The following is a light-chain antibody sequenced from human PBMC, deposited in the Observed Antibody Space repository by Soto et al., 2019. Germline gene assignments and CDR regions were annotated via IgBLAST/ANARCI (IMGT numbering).Light chain of an antibody. V-gene: IGLV1-44*01. CDR3: SSYTSSSTLV. CDR2: TDY. Sequence: QPVLTQPPSASGTPGQRVTISCSGTSSNIGTYTVNWYQQLPGTAPKLLIYTDYQRPSGVPDRFSGSKSGTSASLAINGLHSEDEADYYCSSYTSSSTLVFGTGTKLTVL. CDR1: SSNIGTYT. J-gene: IGLJ1*01.